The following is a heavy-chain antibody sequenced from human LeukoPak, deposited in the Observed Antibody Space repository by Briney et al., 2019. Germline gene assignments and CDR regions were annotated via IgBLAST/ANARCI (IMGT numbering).Heavy chain of an antibody. V-gene: IGHV3-33*01. J-gene: IGHJ6*02. CDR2: IWYDGSNK. CDR3: ARDLVSIAVAAKGYYYYYGMDV. D-gene: IGHD6-19*01. Sequence: GGSLRLSCAASGFTFSSYGMHWVRQAPGKGLERVSVIWYDGSNKYYADSVKGRFTISRDNSKNTLYLQMNSLRAEDTAVYYCARDLVSIAVAAKGYYYYYGMDVWGQGTTVTVSS. CDR1: GFTFSSYG.